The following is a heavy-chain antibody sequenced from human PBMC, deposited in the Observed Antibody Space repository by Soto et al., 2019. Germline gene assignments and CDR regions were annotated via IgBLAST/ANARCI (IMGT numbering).Heavy chain of an antibody. J-gene: IGHJ4*02. CDR3: AREAGRTGDLDY. D-gene: IGHD7-27*01. Sequence: QVQLVQSGPEVKKPGASVKVSCKASGYTFTSNTIHWVRQAPGQSLEWMGWINVGNGDTKYSQKFQGRVTMTGDTSATTAYMELSSLRSEDTAVYYCAREAGRTGDLDYWGQGTLVTVSS. V-gene: IGHV1-3*01. CDR2: INVGNGDT. CDR1: GYTFTSNT.